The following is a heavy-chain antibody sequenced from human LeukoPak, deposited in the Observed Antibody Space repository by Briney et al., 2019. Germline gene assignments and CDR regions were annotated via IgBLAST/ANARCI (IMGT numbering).Heavy chain of an antibody. Sequence: SETLSLTCTVSGGSISSYYWSWIRQPPGKGLEWIGYIYYSGSTNCNPSLKSRVTISVDTSKNQFSLKLSSVTAADTAVYYCARVYSNYVEYYYYYMDVWGKGTTVTVSS. CDR2: IYYSGST. V-gene: IGHV4-59*12. CDR1: GGSISSYY. J-gene: IGHJ6*03. D-gene: IGHD4-11*01. CDR3: ARVYSNYVEYYYYYMDV.